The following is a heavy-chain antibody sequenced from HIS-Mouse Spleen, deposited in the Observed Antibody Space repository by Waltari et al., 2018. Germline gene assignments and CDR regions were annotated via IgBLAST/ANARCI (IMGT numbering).Heavy chain of an antibody. Sequence: QLQLQESGPGLVKPSETLSLTCTVSGCSLSSSSYYWVWLSQPPGKGRAWIGSSYYSGSTYYNPSLKSRVTISVDTSKTQFSLKLSSVTAADTAVYYCAREIPYSSSWYDWYFDLWGRGTLVTVSS. CDR2: SYYSGST. J-gene: IGHJ2*01. D-gene: IGHD6-13*01. CDR1: GCSLSSSSYY. CDR3: AREIPYSSSWYDWYFDL. V-gene: IGHV4-39*07.